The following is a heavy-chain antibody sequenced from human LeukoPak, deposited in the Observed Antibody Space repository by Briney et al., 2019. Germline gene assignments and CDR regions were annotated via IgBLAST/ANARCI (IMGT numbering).Heavy chain of an antibody. J-gene: IGHJ4*02. V-gene: IGHV3-7*01. D-gene: IGHD3-10*01. CDR3: ARDETGGHFEN. CDR1: GFTFSSYW. CDR2: INLDGGKK. Sequence: GGSLRLSCAASGFTFSSYWMSWVRQAPGKGLEWVANINLDGGKKYHVDSVKGRFTISRDNAQNSLYLQMNSLRVEDTAVYYCARDETGGHFENWGQGTLVTVSS.